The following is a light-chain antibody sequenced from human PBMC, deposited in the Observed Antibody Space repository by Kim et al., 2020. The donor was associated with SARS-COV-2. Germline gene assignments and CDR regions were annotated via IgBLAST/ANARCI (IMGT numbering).Light chain of an antibody. J-gene: IGLJ3*02. CDR1: SGINVGTYR. V-gene: IGLV5-45*03. CDR3: MLWHSSAWV. Sequence: QPVLTQPSSLSASPGASASLTCTLRSGINVGTYRIYWYQQKPGSPPQYLLRYKSDSDKQQGSGVPSRFSGSKDASANAGILLISGLQSEDEADYYCMLWHSSAWVFGGGTKLTVL. CDR2: YKSDSDK.